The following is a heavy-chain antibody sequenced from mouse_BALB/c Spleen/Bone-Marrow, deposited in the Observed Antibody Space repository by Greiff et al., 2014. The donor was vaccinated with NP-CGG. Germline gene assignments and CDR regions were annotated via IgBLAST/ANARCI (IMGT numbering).Heavy chain of an antibody. J-gene: IGHJ4*01. V-gene: IGHV1S81*02. CDR2: INPSNGGT. CDR3: SRGRRDALDY. CDR1: GYTFTSYY. Sequence: QVQLQHPXAELVKPGASVKLSCKASGYTFTSYYMYWVKQRPGQGLEWFGEINPSNGGTNFNEKFKNKATLTVDESSSTAYMQLSSLTSEDSAVYYCSRGRRDALDYWGQGTSVTVSS.